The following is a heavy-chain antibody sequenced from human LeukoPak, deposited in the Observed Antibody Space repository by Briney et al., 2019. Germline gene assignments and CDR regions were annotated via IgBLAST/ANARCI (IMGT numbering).Heavy chain of an antibody. CDR2: ISTSGATI. J-gene: IGHJ3*02. Sequence: GGSLRLSCEASGFTFSSYEINWVRQAPGKGLEWVSYISTSGATIYYADSLRGRFTISRDNARNSLYLQMNSLRADDTAVYYCVRDRIVAAHGISEAFYIWGLGTLVTVSS. CDR3: VRDRIVAAHGISEAFYI. V-gene: IGHV3-48*03. CDR1: GFTFSSYE. D-gene: IGHD6-13*01.